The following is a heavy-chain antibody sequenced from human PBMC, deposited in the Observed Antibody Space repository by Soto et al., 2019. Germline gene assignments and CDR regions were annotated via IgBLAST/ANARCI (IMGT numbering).Heavy chain of an antibody. CDR2: VRSRVRGHAT. Sequence: EMQLMESGGGLVRPGGSLQLSCRASGFTFSAFPIHWVRQPSGKGLEWVGRVRSRVRGHATAYAASVTGRFTISRDDSENTAYLHMSSLNIEDTAVYYCARQSAEGYMKNNWFEPWGPGTLVTVSS. J-gene: IGHJ5*02. CDR3: ARQSAEGYMKNNWFEP. CDR1: GFTFSAFP. D-gene: IGHD5-12*01. V-gene: IGHV3-73*02.